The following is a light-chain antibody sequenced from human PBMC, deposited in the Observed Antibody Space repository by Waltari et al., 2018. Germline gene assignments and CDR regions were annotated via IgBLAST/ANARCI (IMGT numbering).Light chain of an antibody. V-gene: IGLV1-44*01. CDR3: ATWDDNLNGPV. J-gene: IGLJ3*02. CDR2: TNT. CDR1: SSNIGRKP. Sequence: QSVLTQSPSATGTPGQRVTISCSGSSSNIGRKPVSWYQQIPGTAPTLLLCTNTQRPLGVPDRFSGSKSGTTASLAISGLQSEDEADYYCATWDDNLNGPVFGGGT.